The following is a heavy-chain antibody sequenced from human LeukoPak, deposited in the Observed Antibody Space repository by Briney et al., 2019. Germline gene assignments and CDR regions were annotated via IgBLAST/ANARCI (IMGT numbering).Heavy chain of an antibody. CDR3: ATDPPWTNDAFDI. V-gene: IGHV3-7*01. D-gene: IGHD1-1*01. CDR2: IKQDGSTK. J-gene: IGHJ3*02. Sequence: PGGSLRLSCAASGFTFSDYYMSWIRQAPGKGLEWVANIKQDGSTKYYVDSVKGRFTISRDNAKNSLYLQMNSLRAEDTALYFCATDPPWTNDAFDIWGQGTMVTVFS. CDR1: GFTFSDYY.